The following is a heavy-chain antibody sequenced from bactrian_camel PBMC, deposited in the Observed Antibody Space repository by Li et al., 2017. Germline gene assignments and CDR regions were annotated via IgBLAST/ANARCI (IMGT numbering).Heavy chain of an antibody. CDR1: GYRVSDYC. J-gene: IGHJ6*01. CDR3: AAGLRQCSYPGGTWVSTAGS. CDR2: IDGDGRS. V-gene: IGHV3S26*01. D-gene: IGHD3*01. Sequence: HVQLVESGGGLVQPGGSLRLSCTLSGYRVSDYCVGWFRQPPGKERGGVGAIDGDGRSRYTGFMKDQFTISRDDAKNTVYLQINSLKSDDTAVYFCAAGLRQCSYPGGTWVSTAGSWGSGTQVTVS.